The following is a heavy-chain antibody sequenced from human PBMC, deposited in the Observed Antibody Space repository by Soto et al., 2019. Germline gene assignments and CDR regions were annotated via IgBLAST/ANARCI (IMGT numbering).Heavy chain of an antibody. Sequence: QVQLVESGGGVVQPGTSLRLSCAASGFTFNNYGMHWVRQAPGTGLEWVAAISSYGSDKYYADSVKGRLTISRDNSKNTLYLQMHSLRAEDTAVYYCAKDQGIAASHGIDWGQGTMVTVSS. CDR2: ISSYGSDK. V-gene: IGHV3-30*18. CDR1: GFTFNNYG. D-gene: IGHD6-13*01. J-gene: IGHJ3*01. CDR3: AKDQGIAASHGID.